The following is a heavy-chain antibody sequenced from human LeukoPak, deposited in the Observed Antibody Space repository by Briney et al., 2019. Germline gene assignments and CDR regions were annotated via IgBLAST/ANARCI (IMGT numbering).Heavy chain of an antibody. CDR3: ARGYYYDSSGYPHFYGMDV. CDR2: IHGNNGNT. Sequence: ALGKVSLKGFGGPLQSFANRRGAQGPGKGAGWEGGIHGNNGNTNYAQKLQGRVTMTTDTSTSKAYMELRSLRSDDTAVYYCARGYYYDSSGYPHFYGMDVWGQGTTVTVSS. D-gene: IGHD3-22*01. V-gene: IGHV1-18*01. J-gene: IGHJ6*02. CDR1: GGPLQSFA.